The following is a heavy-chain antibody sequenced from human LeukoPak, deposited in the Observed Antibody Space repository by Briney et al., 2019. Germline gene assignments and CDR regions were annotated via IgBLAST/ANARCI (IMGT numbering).Heavy chain of an antibody. D-gene: IGHD3-3*02. V-gene: IGHV3-23*01. CDR1: GFTFSTYT. Sequence: PGGSLRLSCAASGFTFSTYTMSWVRQAPGKGLEWVSAISGSGCNTYYADSVKGRFTISRDNSKNTLYLQMDSLRADDTAVYYCAKAAFSRTSYFDYWGQGTLVIASS. J-gene: IGHJ4*02. CDR2: ISGSGCNT. CDR3: AKAAFSRTSYFDY.